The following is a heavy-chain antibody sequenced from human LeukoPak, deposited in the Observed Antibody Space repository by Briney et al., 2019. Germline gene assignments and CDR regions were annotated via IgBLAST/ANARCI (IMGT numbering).Heavy chain of an antibody. CDR1: GGSISSSSYY. CDR2: IYYSGST. V-gene: IGHV4-39*01. CDR3: ARQARVYYDILTGSNFDY. D-gene: IGHD3-9*01. J-gene: IGHJ4*02. Sequence: SETLSLTCTVSGGSISSSSYYWGWIRQPPGKGLEWIGSIYYSGSTYYNPSLKSRVTISVDTSKNQFSLKLSSVTAADTAVYYCARQARVYYDILTGSNFDYWGQGTLVTVSS.